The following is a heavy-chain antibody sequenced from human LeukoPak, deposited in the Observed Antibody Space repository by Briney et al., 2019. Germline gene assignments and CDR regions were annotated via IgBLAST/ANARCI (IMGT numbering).Heavy chain of an antibody. CDR2: ISYDGSNK. CDR1: GFTFSSYA. J-gene: IGHJ4*02. CDR3: ARDWAPRGYSYRLPMDY. D-gene: IGHD5-18*01. Sequence: TGGSLRLSCAASGFTFSSYAMHWVRQAPGKGLEWVAVISYDGSNKYYADSVKGRFTISRDNSKNTLYLQMNSLRAEDTAVYYCARDWAPRGYSYRLPMDYWGQGTLVTVSS. V-gene: IGHV3-30-3*01.